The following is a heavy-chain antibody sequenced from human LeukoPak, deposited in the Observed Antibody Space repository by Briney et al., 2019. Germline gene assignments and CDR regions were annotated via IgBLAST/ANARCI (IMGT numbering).Heavy chain of an antibody. D-gene: IGHD4-11*01. J-gene: IGHJ5*02. CDR1: GYTFTSYG. V-gene: IGHV1-18*01. CDR2: ISAYNGNT. CDR3: ARDRPEFGPYSNYVPYWFDP. Sequence: VASVKVSCKASGYTFTSYGISWVRQAPGQGLEWMGWISAYNGNTNYAQKLQGRVTMTTDTSTSTAYMELRSLRSDDTAVYYCARDRPEFGPYSNYVPYWFDPWGQGTLVTVSS.